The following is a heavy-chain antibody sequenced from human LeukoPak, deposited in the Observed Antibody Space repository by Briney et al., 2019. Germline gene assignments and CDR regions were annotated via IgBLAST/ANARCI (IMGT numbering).Heavy chain of an antibody. J-gene: IGHJ6*03. Sequence: ASETLSLTCTVSGGSFRRGNYYWAWIRQPAGRGLEWIVRIYTSGTTYYNPALSTRVTISVDASRNQFSLNLSSVTAADTAVYYCARWSGSVTARNYYYYMDVWGEGTTVTVSS. CDR1: GGSFRRGNYY. CDR3: ARWSGSVTARNYYYYMDV. V-gene: IGHV4-61*02. D-gene: IGHD6-6*01. CDR2: IYTSGTT.